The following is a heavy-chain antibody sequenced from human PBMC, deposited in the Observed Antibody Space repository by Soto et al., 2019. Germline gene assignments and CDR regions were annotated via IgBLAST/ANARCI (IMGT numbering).Heavy chain of an antibody. CDR2: MNGAASST. J-gene: IGHJ6*02. D-gene: IGHD3-10*01. Sequence: EVQLLESGGGLVQPGGSLRLSCAASGFTLIYAMSWVRQPPGKGLEWVSSMNGAASSTSYADSVKGRFTTSRDNSKNTLYLEMNSLRAEDTAVYYCARGGADHYLYGMDVWGQGTTVIVSS. CDR3: ARGGADHYLYGMDV. CDR1: GFTLIYA. V-gene: IGHV3-23*01.